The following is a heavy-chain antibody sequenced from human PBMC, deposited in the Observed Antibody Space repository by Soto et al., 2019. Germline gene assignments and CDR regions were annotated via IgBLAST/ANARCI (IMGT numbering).Heavy chain of an antibody. CDR1: GGSITSGSYY. D-gene: IGHD1-26*01. J-gene: IGHJ4*02. CDR3: ARPTSGSFFEFDY. Sequence: PSETLSLTCTVSGGSITSGSYYWGWVRQSPGRGLEWIANKYYNMQYSGSTYYNPSLKSRVTISVDTSKNQFSLKLRSTTAADTAVYFCARPTSGSFFEFDYWGLGTLVTVSS. V-gene: IGHV4-39*01. CDR2: KYYNMQYSGST.